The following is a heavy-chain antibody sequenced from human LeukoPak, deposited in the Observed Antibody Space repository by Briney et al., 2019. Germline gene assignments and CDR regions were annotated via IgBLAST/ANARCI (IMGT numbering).Heavy chain of an antibody. J-gene: IGHJ4*02. CDR2: INHSGST. CDR1: GGSFSGYY. V-gene: IGHV4-34*01. CDR3: ATYSSGWYPYYFDY. D-gene: IGHD6-19*01. Sequence: SETLSLTCAVYGGSFSGYYWSWIRQPPGKGLEWIGEINHSGSTNYNPSLKSRVTISVDTSKNQFSLKLSSVTAADTAVYYCATYSSGWYPYYFDYWGQGTLVTVSS.